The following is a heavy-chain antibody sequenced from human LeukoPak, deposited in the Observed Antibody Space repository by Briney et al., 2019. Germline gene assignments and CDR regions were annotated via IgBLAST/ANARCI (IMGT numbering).Heavy chain of an antibody. J-gene: IGHJ4*02. V-gene: IGHV3-48*03. CDR2: ISSDGHVE. D-gene: IGHD4-17*01. CDR1: GFSFASYE. CDR3: ARDPKYGDLDY. Sequence: GGSLRLSCAASGFSFASYEMNWVRQAPGKGLEWVSHISSDGHVERYVDSVRGRFTMSRDNAKDLLFLQMNSLRVEDTAVYYCARDPKYGDLDYWGRGTLVTVSS.